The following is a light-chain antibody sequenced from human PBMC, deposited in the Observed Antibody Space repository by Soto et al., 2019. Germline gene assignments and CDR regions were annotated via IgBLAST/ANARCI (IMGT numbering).Light chain of an antibody. CDR3: QTWGSGIVV. Sequence: QLVLTQSPSASASLGASVKLTCTLSSGHSNYAIACHQQQSEKGPRHLMKLNSDGSHSKGDGIPDRFSGSSSGAERYLTISSLQSEDEADYYCQTWGSGIVVFGGGTKLTVL. CDR2: LNSDGSH. J-gene: IGLJ2*01. V-gene: IGLV4-69*01. CDR1: SGHSNYA.